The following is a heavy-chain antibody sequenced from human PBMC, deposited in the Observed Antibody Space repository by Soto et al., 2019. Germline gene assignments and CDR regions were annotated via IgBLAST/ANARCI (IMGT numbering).Heavy chain of an antibody. J-gene: IGHJ5*02. CDR1: GYTFTSYG. D-gene: IGHD3-9*01. Sequence: QVQLVQSGAEVKKPGASVKVSCKASGYTFTSYGISWVRQAPGQGLEWMGWISAYNGNTNYAQKLQGRVTMTTDTSTSTAYMALRSLRSDDTAVYYCARDERPDSLTGEEWFDPWGQGTLVTVSS. V-gene: IGHV1-18*01. CDR3: ARDERPDSLTGEEWFDP. CDR2: ISAYNGNT.